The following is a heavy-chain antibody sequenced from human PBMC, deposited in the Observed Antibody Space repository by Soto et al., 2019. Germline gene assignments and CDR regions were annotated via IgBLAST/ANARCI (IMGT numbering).Heavy chain of an antibody. J-gene: IGHJ4*02. CDR2: IYYSGST. V-gene: IGHV4-59*01. CDR1: GGSISSYY. D-gene: IGHD2-15*01. CDR3: ARSLRGSGSWIDY. Sequence: QVQLQESGPGLVKPSETLSLTCTVSGGSISSYYWSWIRQPPGKGLEWIGYIYYSGSTNYNPSLTSRVTISVATSKHQFSLKLSAVTAADTAVYYCARSLRGSGSWIDYWGQGTLVTVSS.